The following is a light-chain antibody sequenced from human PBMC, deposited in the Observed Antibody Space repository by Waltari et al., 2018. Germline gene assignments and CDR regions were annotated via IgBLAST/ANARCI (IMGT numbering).Light chain of an antibody. CDR2: DAS. CDR3: QQYKSLPRT. CDR1: QDINNY. J-gene: IGKJ1*01. V-gene: IGKV1-33*01. Sequence: DIQMTQSPSSMSASVGDRLSITCQASQDINNYLSWYQQKPGKAPKLLIYDASNLETGVPSRFSGSGSGTDFTFTINSLHPEDIATYYCQQYKSLPRTFGQGTKVQVK.